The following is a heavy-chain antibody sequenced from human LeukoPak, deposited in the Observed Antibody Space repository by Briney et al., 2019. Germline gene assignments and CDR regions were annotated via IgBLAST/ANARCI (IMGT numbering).Heavy chain of an antibody. V-gene: IGHV7-4-1*02. J-gene: IGHJ4*02. CDR3: ARSIAAAGRFDF. D-gene: IGHD6-13*01. Sequence: ASVKVSCKASGYNFNSYGMNWVRQAPGQGLEWMGCINTNTGNPTYSHSLTGGFVFSLDTSVSTAYLQISSLKAEDTAVYYCARSIAAAGRFDFWGQGTLVTVSS. CDR2: INTNTGNP. CDR1: GYNFNSYG.